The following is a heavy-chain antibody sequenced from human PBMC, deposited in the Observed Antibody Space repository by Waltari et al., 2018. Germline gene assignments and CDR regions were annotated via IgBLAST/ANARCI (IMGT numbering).Heavy chain of an antibody. Sequence: EVQLVESGGGLVKPGESLRLSCAASGFVFNSYSMSWVRQAPGKGLEWVSSISSSVIKTYYADSMKGRFTISRDNAKNSLYLQMDSLGDEDTAVYYCARAIILQGLSDYWGQGTLVTVSS. D-gene: IGHD3-3*01. CDR3: ARAIILQGLSDY. CDR1: GFVFNSYS. V-gene: IGHV3-21*01. J-gene: IGHJ4*02. CDR2: ISSSVIKT.